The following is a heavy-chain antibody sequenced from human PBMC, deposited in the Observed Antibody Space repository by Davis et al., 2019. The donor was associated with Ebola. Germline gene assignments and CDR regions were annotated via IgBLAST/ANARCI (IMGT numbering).Heavy chain of an antibody. CDR1: EFTFSSYS. CDR3: AKSGLSFGVVKYHYGMDV. Sequence: GGSLRLSCEASEFTFSSYSMNWVRQAPGKGLEWVAGLLYDGSKEFYADSVKGRFTISRDNSKNTLYLQMNSLRAEDTAVYYCAKSGLSFGVVKYHYGMDVWGKGTTVTVSS. J-gene: IGHJ6*04. V-gene: IGHV3-30*18. D-gene: IGHD3-3*01. CDR2: LLYDGSKE.